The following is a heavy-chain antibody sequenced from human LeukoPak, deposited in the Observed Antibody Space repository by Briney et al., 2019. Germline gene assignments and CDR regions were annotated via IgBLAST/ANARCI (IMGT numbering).Heavy chain of an antibody. CDR3: ARGAKWAYYFDY. CDR2: INGDESST. Sequence: PGGSLRLSCADSAFTFNTYWVHWGRPVPGRGLEWVSRINGDESSTNYADSVKGRFTISRDNAKDTLYLHMNSLTAEDTAVYYCARGAKWAYYFDYWDQGTLVTVSS. CDR1: AFTFNTYW. D-gene: IGHD1-26*01. J-gene: IGHJ4*02. V-gene: IGHV3-74*01.